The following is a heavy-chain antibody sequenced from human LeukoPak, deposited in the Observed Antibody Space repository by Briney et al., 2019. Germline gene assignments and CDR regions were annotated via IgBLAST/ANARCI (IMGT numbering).Heavy chain of an antibody. CDR1: GFTFSSYW. V-gene: IGHV3-7*01. Sequence: GGSLRLSCAASGFTFSSYWMSWVRQAPGKGLEWVANIKQDGSEKYYVDSVKGRFTISRDNAKNSLYLQMNSLRAEDTAVYYCARSPVWRLHAFDIWGQGTMVTVSS. CDR2: IKQDGSEK. CDR3: ARSPVWRLHAFDI. D-gene: IGHD6-25*01. J-gene: IGHJ3*02.